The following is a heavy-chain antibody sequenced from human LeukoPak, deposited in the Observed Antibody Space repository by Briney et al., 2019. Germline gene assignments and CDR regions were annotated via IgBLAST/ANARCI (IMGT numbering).Heavy chain of an antibody. V-gene: IGHV4-34*01. Sequence: SETLSLTCAVYGGSLSGYYWSWIRQPPGKGLEWIGDISHSGSTTYNPSLKSRVTMSVDTSKSQFSLNLTSVTAADTAVYYCARRSYHLLYGYYYYYMDVWGKGTSITVSS. J-gene: IGHJ6*03. CDR1: GGSLSGYY. CDR3: ARRSYHLLYGYYYYYMDV. D-gene: IGHD2-2*02. CDR2: ISHSGST.